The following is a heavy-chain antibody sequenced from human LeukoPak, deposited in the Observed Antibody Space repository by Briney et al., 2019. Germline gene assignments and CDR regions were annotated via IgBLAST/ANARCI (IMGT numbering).Heavy chain of an antibody. CDR2: IHYIGNT. CDR1: GDSICTSGYY. CDR3: ARVRDDYCFCF. J-gene: IGHJ4*02. Sequence: SETLSLTCTVSGDSICTSGYYWSWIRQHPGTGLEWIAYIHYIGNTYYNPSLESRVTMSVDTSSNQFSLNVAFVKAADTAVYYCARVRDDYCFCFWGQGILVT. D-gene: IGHD3-3*01. V-gene: IGHV4-31*03.